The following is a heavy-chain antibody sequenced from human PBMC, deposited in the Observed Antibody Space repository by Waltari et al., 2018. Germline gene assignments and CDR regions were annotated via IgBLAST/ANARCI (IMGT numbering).Heavy chain of an antibody. CDR3: ARAGLGSPLEWQRVFDL. Sequence: EAQLVESGGGLIQPGGSLRLSCAASGFNVNYNYMSWVRQAPGKGLAGVAVIYAGGNTYYADSVKGRFTVSRDTSENTLYLQMNSLRVDDTAIYYCARAGLGSPLEWQRVFDLWGLGTLVTVSS. V-gene: IGHV3-53*01. CDR2: IYAGGNT. CDR1: GFNVNYNY. D-gene: IGHD5-12*01. J-gene: IGHJ5*02.